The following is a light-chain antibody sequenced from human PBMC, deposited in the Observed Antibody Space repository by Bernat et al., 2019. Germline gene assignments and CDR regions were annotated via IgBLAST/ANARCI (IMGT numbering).Light chain of an antibody. CDR1: QSVINNY. J-gene: IGKJ4*01. V-gene: IGKV3-20*01. CDR3: QQYADSVVT. CDR2: NSS. Sequence: EIVLTQSPGTLSLSPGERATLSCRASQSVINNYLAWYQQKPGQAPRLLIYNSSNRVIGIPDRFRGSGSGTAFTLTINRLEPEDFAMYYCQQYADSVVTFGGGTKVEIK.